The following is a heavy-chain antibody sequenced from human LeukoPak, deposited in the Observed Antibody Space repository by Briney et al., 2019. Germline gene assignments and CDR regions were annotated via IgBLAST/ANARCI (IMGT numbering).Heavy chain of an antibody. J-gene: IGHJ3*02. CDR1: GYTFTGYY. CDR2: INPNSGGT. D-gene: IGHD6-13*01. V-gene: IGHV1-2*02. CDR3: AREGPLPYYSSSWYYFAFDI. Sequence: ASVKVSCKASGYTFTGYYMHWVRQAPGQGLEWMGWINPNSGGTNYAQKFQGRVTMTRDTSISTAYMELSRLRSDDTAVYYCAREGPLPYYSSSWYYFAFDIWGQGTMVTVSS.